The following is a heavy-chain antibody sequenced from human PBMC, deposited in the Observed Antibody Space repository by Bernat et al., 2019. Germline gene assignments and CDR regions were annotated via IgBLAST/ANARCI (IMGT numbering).Heavy chain of an antibody. J-gene: IGHJ4*02. CDR3: TREPPFKAGHY. D-gene: IGHD6-13*01. CDR2: IRSKAYGGTT. Sequence: EVQLVESGGGLVQPGRSLRLSCTASGLTFGDYAMSWVRQAPGKGLEWVGFIRSKAYGGTTEYAASVKGRFTISRDDSKSIAYLQMNSLKTEDTAVYYCTREPPFKAGHYWGQGTLVTVSS. V-gene: IGHV3-49*04. CDR1: GLTFGDYA.